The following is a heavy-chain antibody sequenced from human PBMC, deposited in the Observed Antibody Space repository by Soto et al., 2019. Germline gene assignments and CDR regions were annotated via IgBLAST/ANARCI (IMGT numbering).Heavy chain of an antibody. CDR3: SKGKCLERLYYFDY. V-gene: IGHV3-23*01. CDR2: ISGSGGST. D-gene: IGHD1-1*01. Sequence: EVQLLESGGGLVQPGGSLRLSCAASGFTFSSYAMSWVRQAPGKGLEWVSAISGSGGSTYYADSVKGRFTISRDNSKNTLDLQMNSLRAEDTAVYYCSKGKCLERLYYFDYWGQGTLVPVSS. J-gene: IGHJ4*02. CDR1: GFTFSSYA.